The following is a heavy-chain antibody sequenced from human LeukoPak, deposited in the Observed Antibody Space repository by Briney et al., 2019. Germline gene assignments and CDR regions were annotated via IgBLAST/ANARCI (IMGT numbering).Heavy chain of an antibody. D-gene: IGHD6-13*01. Sequence: SQTLSLTCAISGDSVSSNIAAWNWIRQSPSRGLEWLGRTYYRSRWYYDYALSVRSRITIDPGTSKNQFSLQLNSVTPEDTAVYYCARDVSWRIDYWGQGTLVTVSS. CDR3: ARDVSWRIDY. CDR2: TYYRSRWYY. J-gene: IGHJ4*02. V-gene: IGHV6-1*01. CDR1: GDSVSSNIAA.